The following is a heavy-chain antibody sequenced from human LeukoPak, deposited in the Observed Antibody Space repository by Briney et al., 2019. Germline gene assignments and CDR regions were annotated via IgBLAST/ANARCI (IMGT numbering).Heavy chain of an antibody. CDR3: AGGELPDYYYYYMDV. D-gene: IGHD1-26*01. Sequence: GGSLRPSCAASGFTFSDYYMSWIRQAPGKGLEWVSYISSSGSTIYYADSVKGRFTISRDNAKNSLYLQMNSLRAEDTAVYYCAGGELPDYYYYYMDVWGKGTTVTISS. CDR1: GFTFSDYY. V-gene: IGHV3-11*01. CDR2: ISSSGSTI. J-gene: IGHJ6*03.